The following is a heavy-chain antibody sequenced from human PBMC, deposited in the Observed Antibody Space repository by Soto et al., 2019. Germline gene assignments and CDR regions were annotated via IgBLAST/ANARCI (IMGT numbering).Heavy chain of an antibody. CDR3: ARGVPGISIAAAEVWLDP. V-gene: IGHV1-8*01. CDR2: MNPNSGNT. Sequence: ASVKVSCKASGYTFTSYDINWVRQATGQGLEWMGWMNPNSGNTGYAQKFQGRVTMTRNTSISTAYMELSSLRSEDTAVYYCARGVPGISIAAAEVWLDPWGQGTIVTVYS. CDR1: GYTFTSYD. D-gene: IGHD6-13*01. J-gene: IGHJ5*02.